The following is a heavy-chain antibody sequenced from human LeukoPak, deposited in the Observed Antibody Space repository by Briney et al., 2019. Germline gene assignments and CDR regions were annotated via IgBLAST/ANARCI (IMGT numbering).Heavy chain of an antibody. D-gene: IGHD2-2*01. J-gene: IGHJ4*02. CDR2: INPNSGGT. Sequence: ASVKVSCKASGYTFTGYYMHWVRQAPGQGLEWMGWINPNSGGTNYAQKFQGRVTMTRGTSISTAYMELSRLRSDDTAVYYCARDTAIVVVPAAPSDYWGQGTLVTVSS. V-gene: IGHV1-2*02. CDR1: GYTFTGYY. CDR3: ARDTAIVVVPAAPSDY.